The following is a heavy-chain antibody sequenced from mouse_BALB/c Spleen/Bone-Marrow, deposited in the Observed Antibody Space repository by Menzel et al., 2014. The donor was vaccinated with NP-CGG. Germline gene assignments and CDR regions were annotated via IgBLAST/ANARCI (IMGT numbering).Heavy chain of an antibody. CDR3: ARPLYDGYYVAY. D-gene: IGHD2-3*01. J-gene: IGHJ3*01. CDR2: ISNGGGST. V-gene: IGHV5-12*02. Sequence: EVMLVESGGGLVQPGGSLKLSCATSGFTFSDYYMYWVRQTPEKRLEWVAYISNGGGSTYYPDTVKGRFTIFRDNAKNTLYLQMSRLKSEDTAMYYCARPLYDGYYVAYWGQGTLVTVSA. CDR1: GFTFSDYY.